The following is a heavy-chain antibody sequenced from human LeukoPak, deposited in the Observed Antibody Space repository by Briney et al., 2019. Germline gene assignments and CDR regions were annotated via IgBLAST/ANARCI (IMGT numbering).Heavy chain of an antibody. Sequence: PSQTLSLTCAISGDTVSSNSAAWSWIRQSPSRGLEWLGRTYYRSKWFNDYAMSVKGRMTINPDTSKDQFSLQLNSVTPEDTAVYYCARDLHELELYYFDSWGQGTLVIVSS. D-gene: IGHD1-7*01. V-gene: IGHV6-1*01. CDR1: GDTVSSNSAA. J-gene: IGHJ4*02. CDR2: TYYRSKWFN. CDR3: ARDLHELELYYFDS.